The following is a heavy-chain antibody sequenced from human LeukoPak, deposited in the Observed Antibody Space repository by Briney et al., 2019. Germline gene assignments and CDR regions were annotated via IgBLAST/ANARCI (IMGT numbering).Heavy chain of an antibody. D-gene: IGHD5-18*01. Sequence: SETLSLTCTVSGYSISSGYYWGWIRQPPGKGLEWIGSIYHSGSTYYNPSLKSRVTISVDTSKNQFSLKLSSVTAADTAVYYCARGGYSYGYDIGGGYDAFDIWGQGTMVTVSS. CDR3: ARGGYSYGYDIGGGYDAFDI. V-gene: IGHV4-38-2*02. CDR2: IYHSGST. CDR1: GYSISSGYY. J-gene: IGHJ3*02.